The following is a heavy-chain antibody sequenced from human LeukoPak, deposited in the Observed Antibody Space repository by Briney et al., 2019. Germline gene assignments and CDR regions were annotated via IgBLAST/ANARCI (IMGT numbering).Heavy chain of an antibody. V-gene: IGHV3-48*01. CDR3: AKDYSADI. Sequence: GGSLRLSCAAPGFSFNIYARKWVRQAPGKGLEWVSYIDSTGAIYYADSVKGRFTISRDNAKNSMYLQMNSLRAEDTAVYYCAKDYSADIWGQGTMVTVSS. J-gene: IGHJ3*02. CDR1: GFSFNIYA. D-gene: IGHD2-21*01. CDR2: IDSTGAI.